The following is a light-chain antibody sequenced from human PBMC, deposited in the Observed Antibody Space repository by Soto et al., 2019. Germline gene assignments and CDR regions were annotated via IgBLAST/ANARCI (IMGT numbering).Light chain of an antibody. J-gene: IGLJ1*01. CDR1: SSDVGGYNY. Sequence: QSVPTQPASVTGSPGQSITISCTGTSSDVGGYNYVSWYQQHPGKAPQLIIYEVTNRPSGVSNRFSAAKSGNTPSLAFSGLQAEDEADYYCSSYASTGTYVFGTGTKVTVL. V-gene: IGLV2-14*01. CDR3: SSYASTGTYV. CDR2: EVT.